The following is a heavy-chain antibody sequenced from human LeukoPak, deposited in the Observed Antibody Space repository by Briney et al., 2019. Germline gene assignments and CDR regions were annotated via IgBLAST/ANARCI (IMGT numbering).Heavy chain of an antibody. J-gene: IGHJ4*02. CDR1: GYTFTGYY. V-gene: IGHV1-2*04. Sequence: ASVKVSCKASGYTFTGYYMHWVRQAPGQGLEWMGWINPNSGGTNYAQKFQGWVTMTRDTSISTAYMELSRLRSDDTAMYYCARVGRSGSYYRYFDYWGQGTLVTVSS. CDR2: INPNSGGT. CDR3: ARVGRSGSYYRYFDY. D-gene: IGHD3-10*01.